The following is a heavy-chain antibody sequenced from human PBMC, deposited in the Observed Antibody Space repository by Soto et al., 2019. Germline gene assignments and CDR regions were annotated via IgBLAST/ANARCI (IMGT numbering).Heavy chain of an antibody. V-gene: IGHV4-38-2*01. CDR2: IYHSGST. CDR1: GYSISSGYY. CDR3: ARDGYGYGYYYYGMDV. D-gene: IGHD5-18*01. Sequence: SETLSLACAVSGYSISSGYYWGWIRQAPGKGLEWIGSIYHSGSTYYNPYLKSRVTISVDTSKNQFSLKLSSVTAADTAVYYCARDGYGYGYYYYGMDVWGQGTTVTVSS. J-gene: IGHJ6*02.